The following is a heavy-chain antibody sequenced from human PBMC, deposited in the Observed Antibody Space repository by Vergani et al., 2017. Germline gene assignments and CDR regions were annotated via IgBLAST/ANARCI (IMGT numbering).Heavy chain of an antibody. D-gene: IGHD6-19*01. V-gene: IGHV1-69*01. CDR2: IIPIFGTA. CDR3: ARGRLGPYYYYYMDV. CDR1: GGTFRRSA. Sequence: QVQLVQSGAEVKKPGSSVKVSCKASGGTFRRSALRWVRQAPGQGLEWMGGIIPIFGTANYAQKFQGRVTITADESTSRAYMELSSLRAEDTAVYYCARGRLGPYYYYYMDVWGKGTTVTVSS. J-gene: IGHJ6*03.